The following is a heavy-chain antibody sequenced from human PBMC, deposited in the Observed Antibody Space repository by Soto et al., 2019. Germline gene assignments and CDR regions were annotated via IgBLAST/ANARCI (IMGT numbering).Heavy chain of an antibody. Sequence: QVQLVESGGGVVQPGRSLRLSCAASGFTFSSYGMHWVRQAPGKGLEWVAVISYDGSNKYYADSVKGRFTISRDNSKNTLHLQMNSLRPKNTAVYYCAKEVIAAADVYFQHWGQGTLVTVSS. D-gene: IGHD6-13*01. J-gene: IGHJ1*01. CDR2: ISYDGSNK. V-gene: IGHV3-30*18. CDR3: AKEVIAAADVYFQH. CDR1: GFTFSSYG.